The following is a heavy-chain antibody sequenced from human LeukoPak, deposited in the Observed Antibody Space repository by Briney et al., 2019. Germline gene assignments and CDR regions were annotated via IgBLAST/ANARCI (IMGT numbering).Heavy chain of an antibody. CDR1: GFTFSGSA. CDR2: IRSKANSYAT. Sequence: PGGSLRLSCAASGFTFSGSAMHWVRQASGKGLEWVGRIRSKANSYATAYAASVKGRFTISRDDSKNTAYLQMNSLKTEDTAVYYCTRPRSDVYSSGWYNYWGQGTLVTVSS. J-gene: IGHJ4*02. CDR3: TRPRSDVYSSGWYNY. D-gene: IGHD6-19*01. V-gene: IGHV3-73*01.